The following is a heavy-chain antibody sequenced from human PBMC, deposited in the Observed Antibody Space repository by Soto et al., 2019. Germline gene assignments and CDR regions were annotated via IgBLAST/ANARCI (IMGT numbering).Heavy chain of an antibody. CDR2: INTYNGNT. V-gene: IGHV1-18*01. Sequence: QVHLVQSGGEVKKPGASVKVSCKASGYTFTNYGVNWVRQAPGQGLEWMGWINTYNGNTNYAQRLQGRVTLTTDTSTRTAYMELRSLTSDDTAVYYCARGSSRVDFDYWGQGTLVTVSS. J-gene: IGHJ4*02. CDR3: ARGSSRVDFDY. D-gene: IGHD6-13*01. CDR1: GYTFTNYG.